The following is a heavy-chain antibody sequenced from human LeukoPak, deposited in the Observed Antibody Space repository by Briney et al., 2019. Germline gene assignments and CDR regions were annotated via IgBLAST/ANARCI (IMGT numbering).Heavy chain of an antibody. CDR3: ARIIEGLGIAAAGDWFDP. J-gene: IGHJ5*02. D-gene: IGHD6-13*01. Sequence: SETLSLTCTVSGGSISSGGYYWSWIRQHPGKGLEWIGYIYYSGSTYYNPSLKSRVTISVDTSKNQFSLKLSSVTAADTAVYYCARIIEGLGIAAAGDWFDPWGQGTLVTVSS. CDR2: IYYSGST. V-gene: IGHV4-31*03. CDR1: GGSISSGGYY.